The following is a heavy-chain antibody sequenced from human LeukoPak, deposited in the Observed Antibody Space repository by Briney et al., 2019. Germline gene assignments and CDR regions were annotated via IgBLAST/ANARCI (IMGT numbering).Heavy chain of an antibody. CDR3: ARTVVVTASYYFDY. V-gene: IGHV4-34*01. J-gene: IGHJ4*02. D-gene: IGHD2-2*01. CDR1: GGSFSGYY. Sequence: SETLSLTCAVYGGSFSGYYWSWIRQPPGKGLEWIGEINHSGSTNYNPSLKSRVTISVDTSKNQFSLKLSSVTAADTAVYYCARTVVVTASYYFDYWGQGTLVTVSS. CDR2: INHSGST.